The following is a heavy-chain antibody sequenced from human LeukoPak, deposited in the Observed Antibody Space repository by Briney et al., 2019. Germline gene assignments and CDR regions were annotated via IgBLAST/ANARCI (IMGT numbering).Heavy chain of an antibody. CDR1: GGTFSSYD. CDR3: ARGRPTMIVDC. CDR2: MNPNSGNT. Sequence: ASVKVSCKASGGTFSSYDINWVRQATGQGLEWMGWMNPNSGNTGYAQKFQGRVTITRNTSISTAYMELSSLRSEDTAVYYCARGRPTMIVDCWGQGTLVTVSS. V-gene: IGHV1-8*03. J-gene: IGHJ4*02. D-gene: IGHD3-22*01.